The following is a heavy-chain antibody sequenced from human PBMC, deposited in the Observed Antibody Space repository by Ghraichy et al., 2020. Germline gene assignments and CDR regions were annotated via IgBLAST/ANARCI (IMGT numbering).Heavy chain of an antibody. D-gene: IGHD3-3*01. CDR2: INHSGSI. J-gene: IGHJ4*02. V-gene: IGHV4-34*01. Sequence: SETLSLTCAVYGGSFSGYYWSWIRQPPGKGLEWIGEINHSGSINYNPSLKSRVTISVDTSKNQFSLKLSSVTAADTAVYYCARGTDFWSGYYWNYWGQGTLVTVSS. CDR3: ARGTDFWSGYYWNY. CDR1: GGSFSGYY.